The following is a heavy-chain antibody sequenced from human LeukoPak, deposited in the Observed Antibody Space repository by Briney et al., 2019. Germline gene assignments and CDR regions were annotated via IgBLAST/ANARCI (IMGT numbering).Heavy chain of an antibody. CDR2: MNPNSGNT. V-gene: IGHV1-8*02. CDR3: ARGFRITPALGY. D-gene: IGHD3-10*01. J-gene: IGHJ4*02. Sequence: ASVKVSFKASGYTFTSYDFNWVRQATGQGLEWMGWMNPNSGNTGYAQKFQGRVTMTRNTSISTAYMELSSLRSEDTAVYYCARGFRITPALGYWGQGTLVTVSS. CDR1: GYTFTSYD.